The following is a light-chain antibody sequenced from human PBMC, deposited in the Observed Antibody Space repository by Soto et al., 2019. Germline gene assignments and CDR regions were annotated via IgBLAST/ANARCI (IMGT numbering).Light chain of an antibody. Sequence: QSVLTQPPSVSGSPGQSVAISCTGTSSDVGGYNRVSWYQQAPGKAPKLLIYDVSNRPSGGSTSFSGSKSGNTASLTISGLQAEDEADYYCTSYASGSAYVFGPGTKVTVL. J-gene: IGLJ1*01. CDR2: DVS. CDR1: SSDVGGYNR. CDR3: TSYASGSAYV. V-gene: IGLV2-18*02.